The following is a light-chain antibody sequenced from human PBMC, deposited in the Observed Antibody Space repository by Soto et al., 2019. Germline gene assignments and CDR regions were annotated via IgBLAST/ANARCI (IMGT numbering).Light chain of an antibody. CDR2: GAS. CDR3: QQYGSSPIT. J-gene: IGKJ5*01. CDR1: QSVSSSY. V-gene: IGKV3-20*01. Sequence: EIVLTQSPGTLSLSPGERATLSCRASQSVSSSYLAWYQQKPGQAPRLLIYGASSRATGIPDRFSGSGSGTGFPLTISRLEPEDFVVYYCQQYGSSPITFGQGTRLEIK.